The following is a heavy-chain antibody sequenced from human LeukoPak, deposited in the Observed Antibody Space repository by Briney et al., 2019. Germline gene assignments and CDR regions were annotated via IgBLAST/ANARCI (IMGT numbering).Heavy chain of an antibody. V-gene: IGHV2-5*02. CDR2: IYWDDDK. CDR1: GFSLSTSGVG. Sequence: SGPTLVKPTQTLTLTCTFSGFSLSTSGVGVGWIRQPPEKALEWLALIYWDDDKRYSPSPKSRLTITKDTSKNQVVLTMTNMDPVYTATYYCAHRTPGWSGYYSDYFDYWGQGTLVTVSS. J-gene: IGHJ4*02. CDR3: AHRTPGWSGYYSDYFDY. D-gene: IGHD3-3*01.